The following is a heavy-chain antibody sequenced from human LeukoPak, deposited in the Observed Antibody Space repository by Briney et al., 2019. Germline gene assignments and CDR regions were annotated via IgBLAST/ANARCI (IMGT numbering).Heavy chain of an antibody. D-gene: IGHD6-19*01. V-gene: IGHV1-8*01. J-gene: IGHJ5*02. CDR3: ARSHGWQEYNWFDP. Sequence: ASVKVSCKASGYTFTSYDINWVRQATGQGLEWMGWMNPNSGNAGYAQKFQGRVTMTRDTSISTAYMELSRLRSDDTAVYYCARSHGWQEYNWFDPWGQGTLVTVSS. CDR2: MNPNSGNA. CDR1: GYTFTSYD.